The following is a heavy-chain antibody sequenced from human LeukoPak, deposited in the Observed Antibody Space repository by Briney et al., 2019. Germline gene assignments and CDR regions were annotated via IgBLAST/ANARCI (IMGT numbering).Heavy chain of an antibody. Sequence: PSETLSLTCTVSGGSIGRSSYYWGWIRQPPGQGLEWIGSIHNSGTTYYNPSLKSRVTISVDTSKNQFSLKLSSVTAADTASYYCARHREMATIYFDYWGQGTLVTVSS. CDR3: ARHREMATIYFDY. CDR2: IHNSGTT. CDR1: GGSIGRSSYY. J-gene: IGHJ4*02. V-gene: IGHV4-39*01. D-gene: IGHD5-24*01.